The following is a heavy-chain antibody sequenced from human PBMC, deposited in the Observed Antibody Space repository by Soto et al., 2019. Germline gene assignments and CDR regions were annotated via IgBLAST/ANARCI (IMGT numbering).Heavy chain of an antibody. CDR1: GFTFSSDE. D-gene: IGHD5-18*01. Sequence: GGSLRLSCAASGFTFSSDEMGWVRQAPGKGLEWVSYISSSGSTIYYADSVKGRFTISRDNAKNSLYLQMNSLRAEATAAYYCARWDSYGYLGDLRYYYYGMDVWGQGTTVTVSS. J-gene: IGHJ6*02. V-gene: IGHV3-48*03. CDR2: ISSSGSTI. CDR3: ARWDSYGYLGDLRYYYYGMDV.